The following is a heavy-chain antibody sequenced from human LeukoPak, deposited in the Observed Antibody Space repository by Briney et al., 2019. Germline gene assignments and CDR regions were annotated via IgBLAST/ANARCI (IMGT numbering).Heavy chain of an antibody. CDR2: ISGTGGTT. J-gene: IGHJ5*02. CDR1: GFTFSTYD. Sequence: GGTLRLSCAASGFTFSTYDMSWVRRAPGKGLECISIISGTGGTTYYADSVKGRFTISRDNSKNTLYVQMNSLRAEDTAVYYCAKDPYSSGPYNWFDPWGQGTLVTVSS. CDR3: AKDPYSSGPYNWFDP. D-gene: IGHD6-19*01. V-gene: IGHV3-23*01.